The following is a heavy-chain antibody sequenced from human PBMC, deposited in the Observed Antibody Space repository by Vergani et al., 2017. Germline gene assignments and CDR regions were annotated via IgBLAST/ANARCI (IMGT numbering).Heavy chain of an antibody. CDR3: ARGDYGILTGYRY. D-gene: IGHD3-9*01. J-gene: IGHJ4*02. Sequence: QVQLVQSGAEVKKPGASVKVSCKASVYTFTSHWMHWVRQAPGQGLEWMGIINPSDGSRTSAQKFQGRVIMTRDTSTSTVYMELSSLRSEDTAIYYCARGDYGILTGYRYWGQGTLVTVSA. CDR2: INPSDGSR. CDR1: VYTFTSHW. V-gene: IGHV1-46*03.